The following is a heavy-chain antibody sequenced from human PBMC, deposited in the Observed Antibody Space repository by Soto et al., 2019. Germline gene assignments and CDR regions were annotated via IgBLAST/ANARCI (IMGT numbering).Heavy chain of an antibody. D-gene: IGHD1-7*01. J-gene: IGHJ6*03. V-gene: IGHV4-59*08. Sequence: SETLSLTCTVSGGSISSYYWSWIRQPPGKGLEWIGYIYYSGSTNYNPSLKSRVTISVDTSKNQFSLKLSSVTAADTAVYYCASDTGTTREYYYYYMDVWGKGTTVTFSS. CDR3: ASDTGTTREYYYYYMDV. CDR2: IYYSGST. CDR1: GGSISSYY.